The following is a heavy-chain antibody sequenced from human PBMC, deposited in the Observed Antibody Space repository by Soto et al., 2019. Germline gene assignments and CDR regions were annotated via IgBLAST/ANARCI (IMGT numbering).Heavy chain of an antibody. CDR3: AKSHYDILTGYYQIPKNRSFDY. V-gene: IGHV1-69*01. J-gene: IGHJ4*02. CDR1: GGTFISYA. CDR2: IIPIFGTA. D-gene: IGHD3-9*01. Sequence: GXSVKVSCTASGGTFISYASIWVRQAPGQGLEWMGGIIPIFGTANYAQKFQGRVTITADESTSTAYMELSSMRSEDTAVYYCAKSHYDILTGYYQIPKNRSFDYWGQGTLVTVSS.